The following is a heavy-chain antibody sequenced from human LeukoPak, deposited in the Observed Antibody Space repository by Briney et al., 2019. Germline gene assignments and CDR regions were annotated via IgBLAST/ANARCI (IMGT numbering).Heavy chain of an antibody. CDR3: ARDQRYAFDY. D-gene: IGHD3-9*01. CDR2: IRTSAEGANYA. V-gene: IGHV3-48*02. J-gene: IGHJ4*02. CDR1: GFTCTDFP. Sequence: GGSLRLSCATSGFTCTDFPVNGVRQAPGKGLEWVSNIRTSAEGANYAYYADSVKGRVTISRDDAKNTLYLQMNSLRDDDTAVYYCARDQRYAFDYWGQGILLAVSS.